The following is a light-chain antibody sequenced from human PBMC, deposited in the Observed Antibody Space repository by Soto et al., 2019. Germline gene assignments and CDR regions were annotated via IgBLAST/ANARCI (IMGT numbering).Light chain of an antibody. Sequence: EIVLTQSPATLSLSPGDRADLSCRASQSVRSSLAWYQQRPGQTPRLLIYDASNRATGIPVRFSSSGSGTDFTLTISSLEPEDFAVYYCQQRGNWPLTFGGGTKVEI. V-gene: IGKV3-11*01. CDR1: QSVRSS. CDR2: DAS. J-gene: IGKJ4*01. CDR3: QQRGNWPLT.